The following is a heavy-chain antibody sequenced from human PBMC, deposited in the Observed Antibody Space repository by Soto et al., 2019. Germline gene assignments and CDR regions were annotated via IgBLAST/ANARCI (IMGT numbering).Heavy chain of an antibody. CDR2: VIPMFGTA. Sequence: QVQLVQSGAEVKKPGSSVKVSCKASGGTFNSYGFNWVRQAPGQGLEWMGGVIPMFGTANYAQKFQGRVTITADKSTSTSYMEVKSLRSEDTAVYYCARGDDILARRGDYFDYRGQGTQVTVSS. CDR3: ARGDDILARRGDYFDY. CDR1: GGTFNSYG. V-gene: IGHV1-69*06. D-gene: IGHD6-6*01. J-gene: IGHJ4*02.